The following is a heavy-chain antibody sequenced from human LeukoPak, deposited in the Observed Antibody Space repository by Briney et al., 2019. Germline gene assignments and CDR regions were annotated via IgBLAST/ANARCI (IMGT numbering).Heavy chain of an antibody. D-gene: IGHD4-11*01. Sequence: ASVKVSCKASGYTFTSYDINWVRQATGQGLEWMGWMNPNSGNTGYAQKFQGRVTIARNTSISTAYMELSSLRSEDTAVYYCVRGRRTVTRSYGYYHMDVWGKGTTVTVSS. CDR2: MNPNSGNT. CDR1: GYTFTSYD. V-gene: IGHV1-8*03. CDR3: VRGRRTVTRSYGYYHMDV. J-gene: IGHJ6*03.